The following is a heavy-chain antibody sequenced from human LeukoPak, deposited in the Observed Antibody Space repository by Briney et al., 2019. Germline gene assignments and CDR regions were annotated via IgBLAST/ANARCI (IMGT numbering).Heavy chain of an antibody. CDR2: ISGRGGST. V-gene: IGHV3-23*01. J-gene: IGHJ4*02. CDR1: GFTFSSYA. Sequence: PGGSLRLSCAASGFTFSSYAMSWVRQAPGKGLEWVSAISGRGGSTYYADSVKGRFTISRDNSKNTLYLQMNSLRAEDTAVYYCATQAEWLPTSLDYWGQGTLVTVSS. D-gene: IGHD5-12*01. CDR3: ATQAEWLPTSLDY.